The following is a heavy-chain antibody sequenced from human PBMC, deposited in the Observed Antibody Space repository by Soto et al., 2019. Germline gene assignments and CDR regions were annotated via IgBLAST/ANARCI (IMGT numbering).Heavy chain of an antibody. V-gene: IGHV3-73*02. J-gene: IGHJ4*02. CDR2: IRRKANSYAT. Sequence: EVQLVESGGGLVQPGRSLKLSCAASGFTFVGSSMHWVRQAPGKGLVWVGRIRRKANSYATAYAASVKGRFTISRDYSKNTAYLQMNSLKTEDTAVYYCTSRMYYYDSSGYFNFDNWGQATLVTVSS. CDR3: TSRMYYYDSSGYFNFDN. D-gene: IGHD3-22*01. CDR1: GFTFVGSS.